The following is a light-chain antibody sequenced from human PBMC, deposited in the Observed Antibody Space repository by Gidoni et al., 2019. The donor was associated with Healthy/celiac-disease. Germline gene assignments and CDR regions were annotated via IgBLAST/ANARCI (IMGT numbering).Light chain of an antibody. CDR2: GAS. CDR3: QQYGSSPGYT. J-gene: IGKJ4*01. CDR1: QSVSSSY. Sequence: EIVLTQSPGTLSLSPGERATLPCRASQSVSSSYLAWYQQKPGQAPRLLIYGASSRATGIPDRFSGSGSGTDFTLTISRLEPEDFAVYYCQQYGSSPGYTFGGGTKVEIK. V-gene: IGKV3-20*01.